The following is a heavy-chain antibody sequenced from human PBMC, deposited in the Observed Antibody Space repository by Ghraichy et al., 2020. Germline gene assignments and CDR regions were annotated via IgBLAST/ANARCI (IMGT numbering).Heavy chain of an antibody. CDR1: GFTFSNFA. CDR2: LSHDGSNE. V-gene: IGHV3-30-3*01. Sequence: GGSLRLSCAASGFTFSNFAMHWVRQAPGKGLEWVAVLSHDGSNEYFADSVKGRFTISRHNSRDTLFLQMNSLRTDDTAVYYCVRVLSSGYYPGTPGFWGRGTLVTVSS. D-gene: IGHD3-22*01. J-gene: IGHJ4*02. CDR3: VRVLSSGYYPGTPGF.